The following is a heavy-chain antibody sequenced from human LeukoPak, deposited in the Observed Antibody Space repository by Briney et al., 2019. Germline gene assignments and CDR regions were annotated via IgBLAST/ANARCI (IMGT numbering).Heavy chain of an antibody. D-gene: IGHD2-2*01. J-gene: IGHJ4*02. CDR2: ISSSSSTI. CDR1: GFTFSSYS. V-gene: IGHV3-48*01. Sequence: GGSLRLSCAASGFTFSSYSMNWVRQAPGKGLEWVSYISSSSSTIYYADSVKGRFTTSRDNAKNSLYLQMNSLRAEDTAVYYCARLPQYPLSSYCFDYWGQGTLVTVSS. CDR3: ARLPQYPLSSYCFDY.